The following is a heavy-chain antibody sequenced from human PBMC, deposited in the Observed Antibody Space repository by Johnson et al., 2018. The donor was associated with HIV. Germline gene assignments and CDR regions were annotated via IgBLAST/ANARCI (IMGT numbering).Heavy chain of an antibody. Sequence: VQLVESRGVLVQPGGSLRLSCAASGFTVSSNEMSWVRQAPGKGLEWVSSISGGSTYYADSRKGRFTISRDNSKNTLHLQMNSLRAEDTAVYYCARESPRRGYSYGDAFDIWGQGTMVTVSS. D-gene: IGHD5-18*01. J-gene: IGHJ3*02. CDR1: GFTVSSNE. CDR3: ARESPRRGYSYGDAFDI. CDR2: ISGGST. V-gene: IGHV3-38-3*01.